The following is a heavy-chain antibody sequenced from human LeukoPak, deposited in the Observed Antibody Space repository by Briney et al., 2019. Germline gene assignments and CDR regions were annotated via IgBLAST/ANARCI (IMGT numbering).Heavy chain of an antibody. CDR2: INHSGST. Sequence: SETLSLTCTVSGGSVSSGSYYWSWIRQPPGKGLEWIGEINHSGSTNYNPSLKSRVTISVDTSKNQFSLKLSSVTAADTAVYYCARVRLGCSGGSCYSPPDTYYFDYWGQGTLVTVSS. V-gene: IGHV4-39*07. CDR3: ARVRLGCSGGSCYSPPDTYYFDY. CDR1: GGSVSSGSYY. D-gene: IGHD2-15*01. J-gene: IGHJ4*02.